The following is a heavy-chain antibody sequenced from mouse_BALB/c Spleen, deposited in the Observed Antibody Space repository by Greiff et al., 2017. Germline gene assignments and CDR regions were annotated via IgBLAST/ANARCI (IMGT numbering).Heavy chain of an antibody. CDR2: IYPGDGDT. Sequence: QVQLQQSGPELVKPGASVKISCKASGYAFSSSWMNWVKQRPGQGLEWIGRIYPGDGDTNYNGKFKGKATLTADKSSSTAYMQLSSLTSVDSAVYFCARSPHYYGSWFAYWGQGTLVTVSA. CDR3: ARSPHYYGSWFAY. V-gene: IGHV1-82*01. D-gene: IGHD1-2*01. CDR1: GYAFSSSW. J-gene: IGHJ3*01.